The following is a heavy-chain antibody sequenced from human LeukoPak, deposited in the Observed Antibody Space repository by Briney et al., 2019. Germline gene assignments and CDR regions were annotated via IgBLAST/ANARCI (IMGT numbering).Heavy chain of an antibody. J-gene: IGHJ4*02. V-gene: IGHV3-53*01. D-gene: IGHD3-10*01. CDR3: ARGFPGAPTDY. CDR1: GFTVSSNY. CDR2: IYSGGST. Sequence: GSLRLSCAASGFTVSSNYMSWVRQAPGKGLEWVSVIYSGGSTYYADSVKGRFTISRDNSKNTLYLQMNSLKAEDTAVYYCARGFPGAPTDYWGQGTLVTVSS.